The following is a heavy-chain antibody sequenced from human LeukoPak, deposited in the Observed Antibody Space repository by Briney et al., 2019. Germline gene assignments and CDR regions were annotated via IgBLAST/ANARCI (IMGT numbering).Heavy chain of an antibody. CDR3: SEGYYEPFAH. CDR1: GASVSSSH. Sequence: PSETLSLTCVVSGASVSSSHWNWIRQLPGKRLEWIGCLSYTGKTDYNPSLTSRVTISLDTSKNQVSLKLRSVTAADTAVYYCSEGYYEPFAHWGQGSLVTVSS. CDR2: LSYTGKT. D-gene: IGHD3-22*01. J-gene: IGHJ4*02. V-gene: IGHV4-59*02.